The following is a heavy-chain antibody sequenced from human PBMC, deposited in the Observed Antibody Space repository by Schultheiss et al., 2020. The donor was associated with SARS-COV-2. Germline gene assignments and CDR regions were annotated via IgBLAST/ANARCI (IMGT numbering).Heavy chain of an antibody. CDR1: GFTFSSYA. CDR2: ISGSGGST. Sequence: GGSLRLSCSASGFTFSSYAMHWVRQAPGKGLEWVSAISGSGGSTYYADSVKGRFTISRDNSKNTLYLQMNSLRAEDTAVYYCAKDHGPSGSSGWREDYWGQGTLVTVSS. V-gene: IGHV3-23*01. J-gene: IGHJ4*02. CDR3: AKDHGPSGSSGWREDY. D-gene: IGHD6-19*01.